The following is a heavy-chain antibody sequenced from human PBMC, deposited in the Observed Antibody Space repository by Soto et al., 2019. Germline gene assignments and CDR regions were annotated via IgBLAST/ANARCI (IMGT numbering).Heavy chain of an antibody. J-gene: IGHJ4*02. CDR2: IYSGGST. CDR3: ARVQIVPAAASYFDY. CDR1: GFTVSSNS. V-gene: IGHV3-53*01. Sequence: EVQLVESGGGLIQPGGSLRLSCAASGFTVSSNSMSWVRQAPGKGLEWVSVIYSGGSTYYADSVKGRFTIARDNSKNTLYLQMNSLRAEDTAVYYCARVQIVPAAASYFDYWGQGTLVTVSS. D-gene: IGHD2-2*01.